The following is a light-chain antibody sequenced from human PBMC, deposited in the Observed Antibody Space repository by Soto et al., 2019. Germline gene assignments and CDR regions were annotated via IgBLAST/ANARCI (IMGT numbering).Light chain of an antibody. CDR1: NSDVGGYNY. CDR2: EVS. J-gene: IGLJ1*01. V-gene: IGLV2-14*01. CDR3: ISYTGSSTSYV. Sequence: QSALTQPASVSGSPGQSITISCTGTNSDVGGYNYVSWFQQHPGKAPKLMIYEVSKRPSGVSNRFSGSKSGNTASLNISGLQAEDGADYYCISYTGSSTSYVFGTGTKVTVL.